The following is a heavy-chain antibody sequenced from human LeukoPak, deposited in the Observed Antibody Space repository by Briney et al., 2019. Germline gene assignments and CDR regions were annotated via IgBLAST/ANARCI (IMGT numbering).Heavy chain of an antibody. CDR3: ARQSDIRTRRGDDAFDV. J-gene: IGHJ3*01. CDR1: GYTFTRYY. V-gene: IGHV1-2*02. CDR2: INPNSGGT. Sequence: ASVKVSCKASGYTFTRYYMHWVRQAPGQGLEWMGWINPNSGGTNYAQKFHGRVTMTRDTSISTAYMELSRLRSDDTAVYYCARQSDIRTRRGDDAFDVWGQGTVVTVSS. D-gene: IGHD3-10*01.